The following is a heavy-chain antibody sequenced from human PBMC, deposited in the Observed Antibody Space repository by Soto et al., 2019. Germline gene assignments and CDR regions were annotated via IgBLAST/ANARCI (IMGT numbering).Heavy chain of an antibody. V-gene: IGHV1-69*06. J-gene: IGHJ6*02. CDR2: IIPIFGTA. CDR3: ASGNSSSWYESYYYYGMGV. Sequence: SVKVSCKASGGTFSSYAISWVRQAPGQGLEWMGGIIPIFGTANYAQKFQGRVTITADKSTSTAYMELSSLRSEDTAVYYCASGNSSSWYESYYYYGMGVWGQGTTVTVSS. CDR1: GGTFSSYA. D-gene: IGHD6-13*01.